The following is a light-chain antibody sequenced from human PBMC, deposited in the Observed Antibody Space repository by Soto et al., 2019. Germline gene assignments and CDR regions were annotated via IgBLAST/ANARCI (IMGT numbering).Light chain of an antibody. CDR1: QSVSSSY. Sequence: EIVLTQSPGTLSLSPGERATLSCRASQSVSSSYLAWYQQKPGQAPRLLIYGASSRATGIPDRFSGSGSGTDFTLTIGRLEREDFAVYYCQQYGSSPFTFGPGTKVDIK. CDR2: GAS. V-gene: IGKV3-20*01. J-gene: IGKJ3*01. CDR3: QQYGSSPFT.